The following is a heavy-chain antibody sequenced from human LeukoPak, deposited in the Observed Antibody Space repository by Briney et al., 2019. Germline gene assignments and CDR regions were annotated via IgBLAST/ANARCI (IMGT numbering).Heavy chain of an antibody. Sequence: GGSLRLSCAASGFTFSSYEMNWVRQAPGKGLEWVSNISSSGNSISYADSVKGRFTISRDNAKKSLYLQMNSLRAEDTAVYYCARDGSGRVPEMSAPDYWGQGTLVTVSS. D-gene: IGHD3-10*01. CDR1: GFTFSSYE. V-gene: IGHV3-48*03. CDR3: ARDGSGRVPEMSAPDY. CDR2: ISSSGNSI. J-gene: IGHJ4*02.